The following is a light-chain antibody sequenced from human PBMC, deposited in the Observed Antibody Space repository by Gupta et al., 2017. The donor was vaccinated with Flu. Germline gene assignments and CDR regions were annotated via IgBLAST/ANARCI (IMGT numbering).Light chain of an antibody. CDR3: QAWDNSFVV. CDR2: QDN. J-gene: IGLJ3*02. Sequence: TCSEHKFGDNYASWYQQKPGQSPILVIYQDNKRPSGIPERFSGSNSGSTVTLTITGTQTIDEADYYCQAWDNSFVVFGGGTKLTVL. CDR1: KFGDNY. V-gene: IGLV3-1*01.